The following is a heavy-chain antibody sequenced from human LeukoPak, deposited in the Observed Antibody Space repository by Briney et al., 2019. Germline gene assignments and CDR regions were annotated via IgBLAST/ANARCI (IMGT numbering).Heavy chain of an antibody. CDR3: AREPHKTYYYDSSGGDGGTFDI. Sequence: SETLSLTCTVSGDSISSTSYYWGWIRQPPGKGLEWIGSIYYSGSTYYNPSLKSRVTISVDTSKNQSSLKLSSVTAADTAVYYCAREPHKTYYYDSSGGDGGTFDIWGQGTMVTVSS. CDR1: GDSISSTSYY. V-gene: IGHV4-39*07. CDR2: IYYSGST. J-gene: IGHJ3*02. D-gene: IGHD3-22*01.